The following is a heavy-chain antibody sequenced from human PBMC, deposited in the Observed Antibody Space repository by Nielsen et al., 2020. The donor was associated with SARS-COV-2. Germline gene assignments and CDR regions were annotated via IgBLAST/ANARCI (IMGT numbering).Heavy chain of an antibody. CDR2: ISSSGSTI. D-gene: IGHD3-10*01. CDR1: GFTFSNAW. CDR3: ARRGPLRALYYFDY. V-gene: IGHV3-48*04. Sequence: GGSLRLSCAASGFTFSNAWMNWVRQAPGKGLEWVSYISSSGSTIYYADSVKGRFTISRDNAKNSLYLQMNSLRAEDTAVYYCARRGPLRALYYFDYWGQGTLVTVSS. J-gene: IGHJ4*02.